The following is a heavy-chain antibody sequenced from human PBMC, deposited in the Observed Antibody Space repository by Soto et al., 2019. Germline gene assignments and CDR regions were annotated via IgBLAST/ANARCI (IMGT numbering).Heavy chain of an antibody. J-gene: IGHJ4*02. Sequence: QVQLVESGGGVVQPGRSLRLSCAASGITFSSYGMHWVRQAPGKGLEWVAVISYDGSNKYYADSVKGRFTISRDNSKNKLYLQMNSLSAEDTAVYYCAKDRFRIAVAAPFDYWGQGTLVTVSS. V-gene: IGHV3-30*18. CDR2: ISYDGSNK. D-gene: IGHD6-19*01. CDR3: AKDRFRIAVAAPFDY. CDR1: GITFSSYG.